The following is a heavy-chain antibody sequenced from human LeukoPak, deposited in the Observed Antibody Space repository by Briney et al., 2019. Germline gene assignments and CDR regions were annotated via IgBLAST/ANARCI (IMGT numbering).Heavy chain of an antibody. D-gene: IGHD6-19*01. CDR2: IYYSGST. CDR3: ARRAAGGFWSDP. V-gene: IGHV4-59*08. Sequence: PSETLSLTCTVSGGSISSYYWSWIRQPPGKGLEWIGYIYYSGSTNYNPSLKSRVTISVDTSKNQFSLKLSSVTAADTAVYYCARRAAGGFWSDPWGQGTLVTVSS. CDR1: GGSISSYY. J-gene: IGHJ5*02.